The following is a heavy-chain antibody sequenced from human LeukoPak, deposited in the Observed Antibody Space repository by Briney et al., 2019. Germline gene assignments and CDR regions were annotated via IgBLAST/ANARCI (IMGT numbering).Heavy chain of an antibody. CDR2: ITGSGDKT. D-gene: IGHD1-26*01. V-gene: IGHV3-23*01. J-gene: IGHJ4*02. CDR3: AKENPVGGTNYFDY. Sequence: PGGSLRLSCAASGFTFSSYSMNWVRQAPGKGPEWVSAITGSGDKTYYADSVKGRFTISRDNFKNTLSLQMNSLRPEDTAVYYCAKENPVGGTNYFDYWGQGTLVTVSS. CDR1: GFTFSSYS.